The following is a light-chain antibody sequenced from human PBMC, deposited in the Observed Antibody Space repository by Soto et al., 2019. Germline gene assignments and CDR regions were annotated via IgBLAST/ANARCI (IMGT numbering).Light chain of an antibody. V-gene: IGLV2-8*01. CDR3: NSYAGSNNWV. CDR1: SSEVGGYNY. CDR2: EVS. Sequence: QSALTQPPSASGSPGQSVTISCTGTSSEVGGYNYVSWYQQHPGKAPKLMIYEVSKRPSGVPDRFSGSKSGNTASLTVSGLQAEDEADYYCNSYAGSNNWVFGGGTKLT. J-gene: IGLJ3*02.